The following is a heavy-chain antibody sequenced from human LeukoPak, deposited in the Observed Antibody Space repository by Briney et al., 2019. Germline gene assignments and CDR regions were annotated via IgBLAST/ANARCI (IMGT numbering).Heavy chain of an antibody. CDR1: GYSFTSYW. V-gene: IGHV5-10-1*01. CDR2: IDPSDSYT. D-gene: IGHD3-10*01. J-gene: IGHJ3*02. CDR3: ARHGVLWFGDSPIGAFDI. Sequence: GESLKISCKGSGYSFTSYWISWVRQMPGKGLEWMGRIDPSDSYTNYSPSFQGHVTISADKSISTAYLQWSSLKASDTAMYYCARHGVLWFGDSPIGAFDIWGQGTMVTVPS.